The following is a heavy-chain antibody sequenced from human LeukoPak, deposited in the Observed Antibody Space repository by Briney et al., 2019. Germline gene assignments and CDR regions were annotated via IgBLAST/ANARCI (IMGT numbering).Heavy chain of an antibody. J-gene: IGHJ4*02. CDR1: GFTFSTYT. V-gene: IGHV3-48*02. CDR2: ISSSSTTI. D-gene: IGHD4-17*01. CDR3: ARASSATVRPALFDY. Sequence: GGSLRLSCAASGFTFSTYTMNWVRQAPGKGLEWVSYISSSSTTIYFADSVKGRFTISRDNARNSLYLQMNSLRDEDTAVYYCARASSATVRPALFDYWGQGALVIVSS.